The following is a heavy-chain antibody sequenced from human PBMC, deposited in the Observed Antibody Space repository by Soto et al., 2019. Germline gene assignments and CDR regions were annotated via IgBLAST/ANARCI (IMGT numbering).Heavy chain of an antibody. D-gene: IGHD1-7*01. Sequence: ASVKVSCKTSGYTFTSYGISWVRQAPGQGLEWVGWIRVSDGLIKYAERMEGRVTVTIDSSTSTAYMELGSLRPDDTAVYYCARGANYEPDYWGQGTLVTVSS. CDR2: IRVSDGLI. V-gene: IGHV1-18*01. J-gene: IGHJ4*02. CDR3: ARGANYEPDY. CDR1: GYTFTSYG.